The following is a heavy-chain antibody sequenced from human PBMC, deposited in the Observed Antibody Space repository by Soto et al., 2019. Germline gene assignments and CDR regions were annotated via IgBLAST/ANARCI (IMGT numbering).Heavy chain of an antibody. Sequence: QLQLQESGPGLVTPSETLSLTCTVSGGSISSSNYYWGWLRQPPGKGLEWIGGIYYTGNAYYNSSLKSRVTISVDASKNPSVLTLAPSTEGASGGNYGARILVNSGWSRLDPWWQGAVVT. CDR3: ARILVNSGWSRLDP. CDR2: IYYTGNA. CDR1: GGSISSSNYY. D-gene: IGHD6-19*01. J-gene: IGHJ5*02. V-gene: IGHV4-39*01.